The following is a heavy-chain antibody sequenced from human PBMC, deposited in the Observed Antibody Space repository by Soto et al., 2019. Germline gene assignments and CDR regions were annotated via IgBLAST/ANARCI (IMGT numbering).Heavy chain of an antibody. CDR1: GYTFTNYG. V-gene: IGHV1-18*01. CDR3: ARDGALGENYYSYGMDV. CDR2: ISAYNGNT. Sequence: QVQLVQSGAEVKKPGASVNVSCKASGYTFTNYGISWVRQAPGQGPEWMGWISAYNGNTNYAQKLQGRVTMTTDTSKSTAYMELRSLRSDDTAVYYCARDGALGENYYSYGMDVWGQGTTVTVSS. D-gene: IGHD3-16*01. J-gene: IGHJ6*02.